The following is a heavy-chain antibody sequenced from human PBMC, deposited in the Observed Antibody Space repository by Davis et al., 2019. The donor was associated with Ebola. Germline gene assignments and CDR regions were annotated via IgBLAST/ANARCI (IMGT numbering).Heavy chain of an antibody. J-gene: IGHJ4*02. CDR1: GFTFSRYW. Sequence: HTGGSLRLSCAASGFTFSRYWMHWVRQAPGKGLVWVSRINSEDSSRRDADYVEGRLTTNYADSVKGRFTISRDNAKNSLYLQMNSLRAEDTAMYYCARLGYSNSWYTFDSWGQGTLVTVSS. CDR2: INSEDSSRRDADYVEGRLTT. CDR3: ARLGYSNSWYTFDS. V-gene: IGHV3-74*01. D-gene: IGHD6-13*01.